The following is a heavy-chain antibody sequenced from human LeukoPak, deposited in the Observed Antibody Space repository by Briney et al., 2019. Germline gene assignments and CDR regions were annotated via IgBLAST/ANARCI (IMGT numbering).Heavy chain of an antibody. Sequence: GGSLRLSCTASGFIFGDYAMSWVRQAPGKGLEWVGFIRSKAYGGTTDYAGSVKGRFTISRDNSKNTLYLQMNSLRAEDTAVYYCAKGTSTYYYDSSGYFIDFDYWGQGTLVTVSS. CDR3: AKGTSTYYYDSSGYFIDFDY. J-gene: IGHJ4*02. V-gene: IGHV3-49*04. CDR2: IRSKAYGGTT. CDR1: GFIFGDYA. D-gene: IGHD3-22*01.